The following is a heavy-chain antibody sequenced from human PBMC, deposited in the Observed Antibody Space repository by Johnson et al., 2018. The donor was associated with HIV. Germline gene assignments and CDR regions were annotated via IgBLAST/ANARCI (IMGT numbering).Heavy chain of an antibody. CDR3: ARDGGIGSTREDAFDI. Sequence: MLLVESGGGLVQPGGSLRLSCAASGFTFSSYWMSWVRQAPGKGLEWVANIKQDGSEKYYVDSVKGRFTISRDNAKNSLYLQMNSLRAEDTAVYYCARDGGIGSTREDAFDIWGQGTMVIVSS. CDR2: IKQDGSEK. J-gene: IGHJ3*02. CDR1: GFTFSSYW. D-gene: IGHD2-2*01. V-gene: IGHV3-7*01.